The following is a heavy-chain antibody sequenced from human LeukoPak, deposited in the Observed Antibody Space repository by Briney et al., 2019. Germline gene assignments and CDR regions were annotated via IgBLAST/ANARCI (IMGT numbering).Heavy chain of an antibody. Sequence: GGSMRLSCAASGFTFSSYWMHWVRHAPRNGLVWVSRISNDGSSTTYADSVKGRFTIPRDNAKNTLYLQMNSLRAEDTAVYYCGRGLVVVPAVIPDVWGKGTTVTVSS. CDR2: ISNDGSST. V-gene: IGHV3-74*01. CDR3: GRGLVVVPAVIPDV. D-gene: IGHD2-2*01. CDR1: GFTFSSYW. J-gene: IGHJ6*04.